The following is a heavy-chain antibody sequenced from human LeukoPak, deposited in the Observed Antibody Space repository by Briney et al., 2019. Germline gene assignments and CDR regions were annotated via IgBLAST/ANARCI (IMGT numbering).Heavy chain of an antibody. J-gene: IGHJ4*02. D-gene: IGHD3-16*02. CDR1: GFTFSSYE. CDR2: ISSSGTTI. CDR3: ARVRYQTADY. V-gene: IGHV3-48*03. Sequence: VGSLRLSCAASGFTFSSYEMNWVRQAPGKGLEWVSYISSSGTTIHYADSVKGRFTISRDNAKNSVYLQMNSLRVEDTAVYYCARVRYQTADYWGQGTLVTVSS.